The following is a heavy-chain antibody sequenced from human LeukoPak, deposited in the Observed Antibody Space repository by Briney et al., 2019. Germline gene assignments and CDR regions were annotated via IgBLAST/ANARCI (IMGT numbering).Heavy chain of an antibody. D-gene: IGHD1-1*01. CDR3: ARAFSLTENDVAFDI. CDR2: IYSSGST. V-gene: IGHV4-39*07. J-gene: IGHJ3*02. CDR1: GGSISISSYY. Sequence: SETLSLTCTVSGGSISISSYYWGWIRQPPGKGLEWIGSIYSSGSTYYNPSLKSRVTISVDTSKNQFSLKLSSVTAADTAVYYCARAFSLTENDVAFDIWGQGTMVTVSS.